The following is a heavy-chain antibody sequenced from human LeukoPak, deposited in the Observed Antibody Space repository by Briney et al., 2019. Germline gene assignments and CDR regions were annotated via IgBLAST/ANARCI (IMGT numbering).Heavy chain of an antibody. J-gene: IGHJ3*02. CDR3: STYSYGVGNDFDI. V-gene: IGHV3-48*03. CDR2: ISRDGTII. CDR1: GFTFNRYE. D-gene: IGHD5-18*01. Sequence: PGGSLRLSCAASGFTFNRYEMNWVRQAPGKGLEWVSSISRDGTIIHYADSVEGRFTVSRDNAKNTVYLEMNSLRAEDTAVYRCSTYSYGVGNDFDIWGQGTAVTVSS.